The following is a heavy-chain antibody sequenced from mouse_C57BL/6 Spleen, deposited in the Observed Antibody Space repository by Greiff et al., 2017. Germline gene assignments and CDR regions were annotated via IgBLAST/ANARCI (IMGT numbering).Heavy chain of an antibody. Sequence: VQVVESGPELVKPGASVKISCKASGYAFSSSWMNWVKQRPGKGLEWIGRIYPGDGDTNYNGKFKGKATLTADNSSITAYMQLSSLTSEDSAIYFCARGYYDYFAYWGQVTLVTVSA. CDR2: IYPGDGDT. CDR3: ARGYYDYFAY. V-gene: IGHV1-82*01. D-gene: IGHD2-4*01. CDR1: GYAFSSSW. J-gene: IGHJ3*01.